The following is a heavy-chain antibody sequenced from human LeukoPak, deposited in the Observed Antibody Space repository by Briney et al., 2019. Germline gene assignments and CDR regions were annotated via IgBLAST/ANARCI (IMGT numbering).Heavy chain of an antibody. CDR1: GVSITNYY. CDR3: ARVGGVRYFDY. Sequence: SETLSLTCTVSGVSITNYYWNWMRQSPEKGLEWIGYSHYSGATNYNPSLKSRVTISVDTSKNQFSLNLNSVSAADTAVYYCARVGGVRYFDYWGQGTLVTVSS. V-gene: IGHV4-59*01. J-gene: IGHJ4*02. D-gene: IGHD3-16*01. CDR2: SHYSGAT.